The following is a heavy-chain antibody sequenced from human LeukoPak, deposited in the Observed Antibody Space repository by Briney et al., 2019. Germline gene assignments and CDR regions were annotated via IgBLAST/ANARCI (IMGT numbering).Heavy chain of an antibody. D-gene: IGHD3-3*01. CDR2: INPSGGST. J-gene: IGHJ4*02. CDR1: GYTFTSYY. V-gene: IGHV1-46*01. Sequence: HEASVKVSCKASGYTFTSYYMHWVRQAPGQGLEWMGIINPSGGSTSYAQKFQGRVTMTTDTSTSTAYMELRSLRSDDTAVYYCARVTGYFWSGYHAPGLFDYWGQGTLVTVSS. CDR3: ARVTGYFWSGYHAPGLFDY.